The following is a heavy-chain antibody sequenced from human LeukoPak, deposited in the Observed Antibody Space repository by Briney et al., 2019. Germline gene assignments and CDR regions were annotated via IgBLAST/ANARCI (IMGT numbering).Heavy chain of an antibody. CDR3: ARDSYVGTGDY. CDR2: INPSGGST. J-gene: IGHJ4*02. Sequence: ASVKVSCKASGYTFTSYYMHWVRQAPGQGLEWMGIINPSGGSTSYAQKFQGRVTMTRDTSTSTVYMELSSLGSEDTAVYYCARDSYVGTGDYWGQGTLVTVSS. CDR1: GYTFTSYY. V-gene: IGHV1-46*01. D-gene: IGHD1-26*01.